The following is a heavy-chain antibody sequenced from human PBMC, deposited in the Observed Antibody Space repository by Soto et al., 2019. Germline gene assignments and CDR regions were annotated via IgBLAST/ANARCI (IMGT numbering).Heavy chain of an antibody. J-gene: IGHJ6*02. CDR2: ISYDGSNK. CDR3: ARGEYSSSSAYYYYGMDV. V-gene: IGHV3-30-3*01. Sequence: GGSLRLSCAASGFTFSSYAMHWVRQAPGKGLEWVAVISYDGSNKYYADSVKGRFTISRDNSKNTLYLQMNSLRAEDTAVYYCARGEYSSSSAYYYYGMDVWGQGTTVTVSS. D-gene: IGHD6-6*01. CDR1: GFTFSSYA.